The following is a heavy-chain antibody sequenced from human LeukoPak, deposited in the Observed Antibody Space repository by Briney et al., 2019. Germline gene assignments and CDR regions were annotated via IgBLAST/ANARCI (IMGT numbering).Heavy chain of an antibody. Sequence: GGSLRLSCAASGFTFNNFGMHWVRQAPGKGLEWVSSISTSSSYIYYADSVKGRFTISRDNAKNSLYLQMNSLRAEDTAVYYCARDRRDPVVGNDAFDIWGQGTMVTVSS. D-gene: IGHD1-26*01. CDR1: GFTFNNFG. J-gene: IGHJ3*02. CDR3: ARDRRDPVVGNDAFDI. CDR2: ISTSSSYI. V-gene: IGHV3-21*01.